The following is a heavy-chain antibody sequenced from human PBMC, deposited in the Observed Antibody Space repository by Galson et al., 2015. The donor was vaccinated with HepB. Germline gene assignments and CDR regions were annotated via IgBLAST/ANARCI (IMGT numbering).Heavy chain of an antibody. J-gene: IGHJ4*02. CDR3: ARDGYCSGGSCYPKLLSIFDY. CDR1: GFTFSSYA. Sequence: SLRLSCAASGFTFSSYAMHWVRQAPGKGLEWVAVISYDGSNKYYADSVKGRFTISRDNSKNTLYLQMNSLRAEDTAVYYCARDGYCSGGSCYPKLLSIFDYWGQGTLVTVSS. V-gene: IGHV3-30*04. D-gene: IGHD2-15*01. CDR2: ISYDGSNK.